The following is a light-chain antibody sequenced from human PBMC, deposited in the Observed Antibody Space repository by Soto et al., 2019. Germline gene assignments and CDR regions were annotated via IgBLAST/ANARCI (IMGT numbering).Light chain of an antibody. V-gene: IGKV3-20*01. Sequence: EIVLTQSPGTLSLSPGGRATLSCRASQSVSDTYLAWYQQKPGQAPRLLIYGASRRATGIPDRFSGSGAGTDFTLTISRLEVEDFAVYYCQFGTMVWTFGQGTKVEI. CDR2: GAS. CDR1: QSVSDTY. J-gene: IGKJ1*01. CDR3: QFGTMVWT.